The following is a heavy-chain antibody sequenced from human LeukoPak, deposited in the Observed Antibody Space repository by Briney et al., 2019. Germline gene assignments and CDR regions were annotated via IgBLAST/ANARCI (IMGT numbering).Heavy chain of an antibody. CDR3: ARYSMALNWFDP. CDR2: IYYSGST. J-gene: IGHJ5*02. CDR1: GGSISSSSYY. Sequence: SETLSLTCTVSGGSISSSSYYWGWIRQPPGKGLEWIGSIYYSGSTHYNPSLKSRVTISVDTSKNQFSLKLSSVTAADTAVYYCARYSMALNWFDPWGQGTLVTVSS. V-gene: IGHV4-39*01. D-gene: IGHD2/OR15-2a*01.